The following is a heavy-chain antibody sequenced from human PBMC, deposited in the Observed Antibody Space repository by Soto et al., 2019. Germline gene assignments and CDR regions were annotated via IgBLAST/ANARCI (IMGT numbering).Heavy chain of an antibody. V-gene: IGHV1-69*13. D-gene: IGHD4-17*01. J-gene: IGHJ6*02. CDR2: IIPIFGTA. CDR1: GGTFSSYA. Sequence: GASVKVSCKASGGTFSSYAISWVRQAPGQGLEWMGGIIPIFGTANYAQKFQGRVTITADESTSTAYMELSSLRSEDTAVYYCARGVPGTTVTTDYGMDAWGQGTTVTVSS. CDR3: ARGVPGTTVTTDYGMDA.